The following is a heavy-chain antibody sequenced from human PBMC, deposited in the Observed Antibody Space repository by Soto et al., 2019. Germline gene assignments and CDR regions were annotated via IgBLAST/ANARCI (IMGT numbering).Heavy chain of an antibody. CDR1: GYTFTSYY. CDR3: ARDIVVVPAATNYYYYYGMDV. CDR2: INPSGGST. Sequence: QVQLVQSGAEVKKPGASVKVSCKASGYTFTSYYMHWVRQAPGQGLEWMGIINPSGGSTSYAQKCQGRVTMTRDTSTSTVYMELSSLRSEDTAVYYCARDIVVVPAATNYYYYYGMDVWGQGTTVTVSS. D-gene: IGHD2-2*01. J-gene: IGHJ6*02. V-gene: IGHV1-46*01.